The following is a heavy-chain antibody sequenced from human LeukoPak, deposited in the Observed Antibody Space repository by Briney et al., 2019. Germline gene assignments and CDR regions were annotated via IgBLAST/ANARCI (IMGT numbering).Heavy chain of an antibody. Sequence: SQTLSLTCAISGDSVSSKSAAWNWIRQSPSRGLEWLGRTYYRSRWFNGYAVSVKGRITISLDTSKNQFSLQLNSVTPEDTAVYYCTRQYSGGMDVWGQGTTVTVSS. CDR3: TRQYSGGMDV. D-gene: IGHD5-12*01. CDR2: TYYRSRWFN. J-gene: IGHJ6*02. CDR1: GDSVSSKSAA. V-gene: IGHV6-1*01.